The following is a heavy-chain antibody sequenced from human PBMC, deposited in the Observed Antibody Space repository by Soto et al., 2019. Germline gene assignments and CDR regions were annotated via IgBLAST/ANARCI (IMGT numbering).Heavy chain of an antibody. CDR2: IWYDGSNK. J-gene: IGHJ4*02. CDR3: ARGEHPSVYYFEY. CDR1: GFTFSSYG. D-gene: IGHD2-8*01. V-gene: IGHV3-33*01. Sequence: GGSLRLSCAASGFTFSSYGMHWVRQAPGKGLEWVAVIWYDGSNKYYADSVKGRFTISRDNSKNTLYLQMNSLRAEDTAVYYCARGEHPSVYYFEYWGQGTLVTVSS.